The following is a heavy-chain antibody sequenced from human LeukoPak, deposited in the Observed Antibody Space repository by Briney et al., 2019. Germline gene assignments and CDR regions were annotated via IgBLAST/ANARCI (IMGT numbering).Heavy chain of an antibody. CDR2: IWYDVSNK. D-gene: IGHD1-26*01. CDR3: ARGERYPYYFDY. J-gene: IGHJ4*02. V-gene: IGHV3-33*01. Sequence: RTSLSPALSPAAPTVGSYGIQWGRQAPGKGLGWGAVIWYDVSNKYYADSVKGRFTISRDNSKNTLHWQMNSLRTRAPPGVSCARGERYPYYFDYWGQGTLVTVSS. CDR1: APTVGSYG.